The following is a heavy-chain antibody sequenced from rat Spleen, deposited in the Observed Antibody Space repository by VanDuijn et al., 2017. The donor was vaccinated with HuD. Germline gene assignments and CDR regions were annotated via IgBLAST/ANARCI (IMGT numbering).Heavy chain of an antibody. V-gene: IGHV3-3*01. CDR1: GHSLTSSYR. D-gene: IGHD1-6*01. CDR2: INSAGST. Sequence: EVQLQESGPGLVKPSQSLSLTCSVTGHSLTSSYRWNWIRKFPGNKLEWMGYINSAGSTNYNPSLKSRISITRDTSKNQFFLQLNSVTSEDTATYYCATFMYTTDYYYDDYWGQGVMVTVSS. J-gene: IGHJ2*01. CDR3: ATFMYTTDYYYDDY.